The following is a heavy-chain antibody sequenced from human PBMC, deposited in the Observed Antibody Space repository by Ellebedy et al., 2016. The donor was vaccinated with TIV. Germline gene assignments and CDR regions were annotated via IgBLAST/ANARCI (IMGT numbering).Heavy chain of an antibody. V-gene: IGHV3-9*01. CDR1: GFTFDDYA. CDR2: ISWNSGSI. CDR3: ARASLEYYGSGKWGPFDS. Sequence: SLKISCAASGFTFDDYAIHWVRQGPGKGLEWVSGISWNSGSIGYADSVKGRFSISRDNAKNSLYLQMNNLRPEDTALYYCARASLEYYGSGKWGPFDSWGQGIRVSVSS. J-gene: IGHJ4*02. D-gene: IGHD3-10*01.